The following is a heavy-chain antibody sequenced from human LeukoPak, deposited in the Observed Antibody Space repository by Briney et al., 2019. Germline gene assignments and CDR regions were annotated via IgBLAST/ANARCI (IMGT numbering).Heavy chain of an antibody. D-gene: IGHD2-15*01. CDR3: AKDYLRYCSGGSSFAFDI. J-gene: IGHJ3*02. Sequence: GSLRLSCAASGFTFNIYEMNWVRQAPGKGLEWVSFISRSGNTIYYADSVKGRFTISRDNAKNSLYLQMNSLRAEDTALYYCAKDYLRYCSGGSSFAFDIWGQGTMVTVSS. CDR1: GFTFNIYE. V-gene: IGHV3-48*03. CDR2: ISRSGNTI.